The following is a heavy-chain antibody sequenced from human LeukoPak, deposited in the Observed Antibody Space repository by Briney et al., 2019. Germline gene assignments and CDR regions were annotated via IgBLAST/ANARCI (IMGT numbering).Heavy chain of an antibody. CDR2: ISSSSSYI. CDR3: ARVFGHRFDP. D-gene: IGHD3-16*01. V-gene: IGHV3-21*01. Sequence: GGSLRLSCAASGFTFSSYSMNWVRQAPGKGLEWVSSISSSSSYIYYADSVKGRFTISGDNAKNSLYLQMNSLRAEDTAVYYCARVFGHRFDPWGQGTLVTVSS. CDR1: GFTFSSYS. J-gene: IGHJ5*02.